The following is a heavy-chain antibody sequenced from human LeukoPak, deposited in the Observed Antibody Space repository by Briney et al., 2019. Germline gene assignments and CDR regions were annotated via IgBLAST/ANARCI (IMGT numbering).Heavy chain of an antibody. D-gene: IGHD6-6*01. Sequence: PSETLSLTCTVSGGSISSSSYYWDWIRQPPGKGLEWIGNIDYSGSTYYNPSLKSRVTISVDTSKNQFSLKVTSVTAADTAVYYCARDRSSYAKGHYDYWGQGTLVTVSS. V-gene: IGHV4-39*07. CDR1: GGSISSSSYY. CDR3: ARDRSSYAKGHYDY. CDR2: IDYSGST. J-gene: IGHJ4*01.